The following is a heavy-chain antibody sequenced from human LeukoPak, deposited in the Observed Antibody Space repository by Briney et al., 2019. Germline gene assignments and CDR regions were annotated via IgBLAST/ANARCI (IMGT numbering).Heavy chain of an antibody. CDR1: GYTFTGYY. Sequence: ASVKVSCKASGYTFTGYYMHWVRQAPGQGLEWMGWINPNSGGTNYAQKFQGRVTMTRDTSISTAYMELSRLRSDDTAVYYCARGPRVPAAISDTGNLDYWGQGTLVTVSS. D-gene: IGHD2-2*02. V-gene: IGHV1-2*02. J-gene: IGHJ4*02. CDR3: ARGPRVPAAISDTGNLDY. CDR2: INPNSGGT.